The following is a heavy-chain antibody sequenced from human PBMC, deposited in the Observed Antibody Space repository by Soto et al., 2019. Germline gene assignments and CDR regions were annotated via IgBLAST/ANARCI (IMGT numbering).Heavy chain of an antibody. CDR3: AKDGRGSGSHYNSFGY. CDR1: GFTVGNNY. D-gene: IGHD3-10*01. V-gene: IGHV3-53*01. Sequence: EVQLVESGGGLIQPGGSLKLSCAASGFTVGNNYMSWVRQAPGKGLEWVSLIYSTGTTKYADSMKGRFTVSRDNAKNTLYLQMNSLRAEVTAVYYCAKDGRGSGSHYNSFGYWGQGTLVTVSS. J-gene: IGHJ4*02. CDR2: IYSTGTT.